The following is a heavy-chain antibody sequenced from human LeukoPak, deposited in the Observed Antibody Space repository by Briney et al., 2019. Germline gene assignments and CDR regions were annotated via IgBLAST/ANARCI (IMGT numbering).Heavy chain of an antibody. V-gene: IGHV4-4*07. D-gene: IGHD3-10*01. CDR1: GGSISSYY. CDR2: IYTSGST. Sequence: SETLSLTCTVSGGSISSYYWSWIRQPAGKGLEWIGRIYTSGSTNYNPSLKSRVTMSVDTSKNQFSLELSSVTAADTAVYYCAREPRYGPHVGFDYWGQGTLVTVSS. J-gene: IGHJ4*02. CDR3: AREPRYGPHVGFDY.